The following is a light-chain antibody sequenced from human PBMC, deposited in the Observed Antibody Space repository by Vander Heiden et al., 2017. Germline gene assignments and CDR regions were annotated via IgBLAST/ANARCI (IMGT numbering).Light chain of an antibody. CDR1: QSVSGSY. V-gene: IGKV3-20*01. Sequence: IVLTQSPGTLSLSPGARATPSCRASQSVSGSYLAWYQQKPGQAPRLLIYGASGRATGIPDRFSGSGSGTDFTLTISRLEPEDFVVYYCQQYGISPRTFGQGTKVEIK. J-gene: IGKJ1*01. CDR2: GAS. CDR3: QQYGISPRT.